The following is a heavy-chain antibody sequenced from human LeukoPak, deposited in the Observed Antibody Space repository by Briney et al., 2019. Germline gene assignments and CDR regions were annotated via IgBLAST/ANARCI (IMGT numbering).Heavy chain of an antibody. J-gene: IGHJ4*02. CDR3: ARYENGGIDY. CDR2: TTGSGDKL. Sequence: PGGSLRLSCAVSGFTFSHYSMNWVRQAPGKGLEWVSATTGSGDKLFYADSVKGRFTISRDNSKNTLYLQMNNLRAEDTAVYYCARYENGGIDYWGQGTLVTVSS. V-gene: IGHV3-23*01. D-gene: IGHD2-15*01. CDR1: GFTFSHYS.